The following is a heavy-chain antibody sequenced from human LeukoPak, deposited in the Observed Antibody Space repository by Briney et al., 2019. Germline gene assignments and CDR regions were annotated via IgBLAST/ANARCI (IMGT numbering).Heavy chain of an antibody. CDR2: ISSSSSYI. CDR3: ARGVDTAMVPFFDY. CDR1: GFTFSSYS. D-gene: IGHD5-18*01. Sequence: TTGGSLRLSCAASGFTFSSYSMTWVRQAPGKGLEWVSSISSSSSYIYYADSVKGRFTISRDNAKNSLYLQMNSLRAEDTAVYYCARGVDTAMVPFFDYWGQGTLVTVSS. J-gene: IGHJ4*02. V-gene: IGHV3-21*01.